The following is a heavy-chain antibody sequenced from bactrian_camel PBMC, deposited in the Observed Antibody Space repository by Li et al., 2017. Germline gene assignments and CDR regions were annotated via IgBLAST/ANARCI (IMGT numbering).Heavy chain of an antibody. J-gene: IGHJ4*01. V-gene: IGHV3S40*01. D-gene: IGHD1*01. CDR3: SVGYWVENRFHSY. Sequence: DVQLVESGGGSVQAGGSLRLSCAASGFTFGSSGMSWVRQAPGKGLEWVSSINSGGGSTAYADSVKGRFTISNDYAKNTLYLQLNSLKIEDTALYYCSVGYWVENRFHSYWGQGTQVTVS. CDR2: INSGGGST. CDR1: GFTFGSSG.